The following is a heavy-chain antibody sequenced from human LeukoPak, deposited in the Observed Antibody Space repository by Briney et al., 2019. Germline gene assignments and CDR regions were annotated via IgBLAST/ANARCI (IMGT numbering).Heavy chain of an antibody. CDR3: ARGDGLDV. V-gene: IGHV3-7*03. CDR1: GFTFSSYG. D-gene: IGHD3-16*01. J-gene: IGHJ6*02. Sequence: PGRSLRLSCAASGFTFSSYGMQWARQAPGKGLEWVASINHNGNVNYYVDSVKGRFTISRDNAKNSLYLQMSNLRAEDTAVYFCARGDGLDVWGQGATVTVSS. CDR2: INHNGNVN.